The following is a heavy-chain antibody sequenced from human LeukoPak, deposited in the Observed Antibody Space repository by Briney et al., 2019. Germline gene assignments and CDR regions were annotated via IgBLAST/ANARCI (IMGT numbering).Heavy chain of an antibody. V-gene: IGHV1-2*02. CDR3: ARVVDIVVVGTDGFDP. Sequence: ASVKASCKASGYTFTGYYMHWVRQAPGQGLEWMGWINPNSGGTNYAQKFQGRVTMTRDTSISTAYMELSRLRSDDTAVYYCARVVDIVVVGTDGFDPWGQGTLVTVSS. CDR1: GYTFTGYY. D-gene: IGHD2-2*01. CDR2: INPNSGGT. J-gene: IGHJ5*02.